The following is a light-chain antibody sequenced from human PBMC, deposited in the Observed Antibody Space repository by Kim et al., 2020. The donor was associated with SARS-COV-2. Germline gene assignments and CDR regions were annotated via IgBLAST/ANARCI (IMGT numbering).Light chain of an antibody. V-gene: IGKV3-11*01. CDR3: QQRSNWPPRYT. Sequence: PGERATLSCRASQSVSSYLAWYQQKPXQAPRLLIYDASNRATGIPARFSGSGSGTDFTLTISSLEPEDFAVYYCQQRSNWPPRYTFGQGTKL. CDR1: QSVSSY. J-gene: IGKJ2*01. CDR2: DAS.